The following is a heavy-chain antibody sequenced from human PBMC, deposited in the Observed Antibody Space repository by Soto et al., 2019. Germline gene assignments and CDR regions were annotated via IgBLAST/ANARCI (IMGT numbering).Heavy chain of an antibody. Sequence: GGSLRLSCAASGFTFSNAWMSWVRQAPGKGLEWVGRIKSKTDGGTTDYAAPVKGRFTISRDDSKNTLYLQMNSLKTEDTAVYYCTTGDIVVVPAAWGYYGMDVWGQGTTGTVAS. CDR3: TTGDIVVVPAAWGYYGMDV. CDR2: IKSKTDGGTT. CDR1: GFTFSNAW. D-gene: IGHD2-2*01. V-gene: IGHV3-15*01. J-gene: IGHJ6*02.